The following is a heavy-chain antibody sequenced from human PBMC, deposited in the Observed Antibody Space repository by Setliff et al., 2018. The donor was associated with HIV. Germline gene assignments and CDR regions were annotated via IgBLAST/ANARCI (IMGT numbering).Heavy chain of an antibody. D-gene: IGHD3-10*01. CDR2: INPNSGGT. V-gene: IGHV1-2*02. J-gene: IGHJ4*02. CDR1: GYTFTAYY. CDR3: AREVPSNTGSYYKQY. Sequence: ASVKVSCKAYGYTFTAYYIHWVRQAPGQGLEWMGWINPNSGGTNYAPKVHDRITLTMDMSTTTAHLQLRSLRSDDTAVYFCAREVPSNTGSYYKQYWGQGTLVTVSS.